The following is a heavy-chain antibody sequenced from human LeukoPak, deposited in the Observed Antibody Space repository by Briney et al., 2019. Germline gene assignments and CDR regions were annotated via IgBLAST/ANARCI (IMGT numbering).Heavy chain of an antibody. Sequence: ASVKVSCKASVYTFTGDFIHWVRQAPGQGLAWMGWINSDSGGTNYARKFQGRVTMTRDTSISTAYMELSSLRSDDTAVFYCARGNIATRRGENWFDPWGQGTLVTVSS. CDR1: VYTFTGDF. D-gene: IGHD6-6*01. J-gene: IGHJ5*02. CDR3: ARGNIATRRGENWFDP. V-gene: IGHV1-2*02. CDR2: INSDSGGT.